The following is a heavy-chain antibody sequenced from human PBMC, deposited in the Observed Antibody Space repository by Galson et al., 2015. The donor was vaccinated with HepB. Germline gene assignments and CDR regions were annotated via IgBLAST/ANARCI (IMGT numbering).Heavy chain of an antibody. CDR1: GGTFSSYA. CDR2: IIPILGIA. Sequence: SVKVSCKASGGTFSSYAISWVRQAPGQGLEWMGGIIPILGIANYAQKFQGRVTITADKSTSTSYMELSSLRSEDTAVYYCASSRPPTVVTPYYYYMDVWGKGTTVTVSS. V-gene: IGHV1-69*10. J-gene: IGHJ6*03. D-gene: IGHD4-23*01. CDR3: ASSRPPTVVTPYYYYMDV.